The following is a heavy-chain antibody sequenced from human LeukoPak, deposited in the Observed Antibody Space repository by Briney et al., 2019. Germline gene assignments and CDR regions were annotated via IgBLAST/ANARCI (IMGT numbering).Heavy chain of an antibody. CDR2: INQDGSEK. Sequence: PGGSLTLSCAASGLLYSTHCMTGARQAPGKGLEWVANINQDGSEKYYVDSLKGRFIIARDNAQNSLYLQMNSLRAEDTAVYYCARLTECRSFVCRGEGTLVTVCS. CDR3: ARLTECRSFVC. CDR1: GLLYSTHC. J-gene: IGHJ4*02. D-gene: IGHD3-9*01. V-gene: IGHV3-7*01.